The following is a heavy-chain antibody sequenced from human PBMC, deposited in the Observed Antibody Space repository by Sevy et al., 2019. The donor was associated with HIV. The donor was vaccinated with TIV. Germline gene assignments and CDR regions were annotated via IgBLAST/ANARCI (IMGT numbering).Heavy chain of an antibody. J-gene: IGHJ3*02. CDR3: AKDVVVLIGDAFDI. Sequence: GGSVRLSCAASGFTFSSYAMNWVRQAPGKGLQWVSAISGADSSTHYADSVKGRFTISRDNSKNTLYLQMNSLRAEDTAIYYCAKDVVVLIGDAFDIWGQGTMVTVSS. CDR1: GFTFSSYA. D-gene: IGHD3-22*01. CDR2: ISGADSST. V-gene: IGHV3-23*01.